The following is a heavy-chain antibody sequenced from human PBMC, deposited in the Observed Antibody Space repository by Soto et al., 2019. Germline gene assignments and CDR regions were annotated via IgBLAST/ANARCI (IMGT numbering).Heavy chain of an antibody. D-gene: IGHD2-2*01. V-gene: IGHV4-39*01. CDR3: ARNWNLALVPAAYFDS. CDR2: VYYTGTT. CDR1: NFSVLTSIYY. J-gene: IGHJ4*02. Sequence: WETLSLTCTVSNFSVLTSIYYWAWIRQPPGKGLEWVGTVYYTGTTYYNPSLQSRVTISIDTSKNQFSLNLNSVTAADTAVYYCARNWNLALVPAAYFDSWGQGTLVTVSS.